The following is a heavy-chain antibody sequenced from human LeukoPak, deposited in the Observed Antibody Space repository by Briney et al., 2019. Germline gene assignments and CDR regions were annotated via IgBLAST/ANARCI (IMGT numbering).Heavy chain of an antibody. CDR1: GFTFSSYG. J-gene: IGHJ6*02. V-gene: IGHV3-33*01. D-gene: IGHD3-10*01. Sequence: GGSLRLSCAASGFTFSSYGMHWVRQAPGKGLEWVAVIWYDGSNKYYADSVKGRFTISRDNSKNTLYLQMNSLRAEDTAVYYCARDVIYCYGSGRMYYYGMDVWGQGTTVTVSS. CDR3: ARDVIYCYGSGRMYYYGMDV. CDR2: IWYDGSNK.